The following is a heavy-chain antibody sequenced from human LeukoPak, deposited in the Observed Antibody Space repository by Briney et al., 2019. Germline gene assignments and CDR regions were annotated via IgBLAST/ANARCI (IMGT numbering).Heavy chain of an antibody. CDR2: IYPGDSDT. CDR1: GYSFTSYW. J-gene: IGHJ5*02. CDR3: ARETYDFWSRYNWFDP. V-gene: IGHV5-51*01. Sequence: GESLKISCKGSGYSFTSYWIGWVRQMPGKGLEWMGIIYPGDSDTRYSPSFQGQVTISADKSISTAYLQWSSLKASDTAMYYCARETYDFWSRYNWFDPWGQGTLVTVSS. D-gene: IGHD3-3*01.